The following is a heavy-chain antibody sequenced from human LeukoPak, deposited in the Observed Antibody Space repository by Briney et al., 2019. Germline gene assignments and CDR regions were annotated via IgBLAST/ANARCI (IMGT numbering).Heavy chain of an antibody. D-gene: IGHD5-24*01. J-gene: IGHJ4*02. V-gene: IGHV1-24*01. CDR2: FDPEDGET. CDR1: GYTLTELS. CDR3: ATAGGQGEMATITSY. Sequence: ASVEVSCKVSGYTLTELSMHWVRQAPGKGLEWMGGFDPEDGETIYAQKFQGRVTMTEDTSTDTAYMELSSLRSEDTAVYYCATAGGQGEMATITSYWGQGTLVTVSS.